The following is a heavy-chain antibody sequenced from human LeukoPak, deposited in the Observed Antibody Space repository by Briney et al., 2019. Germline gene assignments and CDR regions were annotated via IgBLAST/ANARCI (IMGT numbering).Heavy chain of an antibody. Sequence: GGSLRLSCAASGFTFSSFAMGWVRQAPGKGLEWVSVVSASGDDTFYADSVKGRFTISRDRSKSTLYLQMNSLRVEDTAVYYCAKDGPLYSFSTYWFFDLWGRGTLVTVSS. V-gene: IGHV3-23*01. CDR2: VSASGDDT. CDR1: GFTFSSFA. J-gene: IGHJ2*01. D-gene: IGHD5-18*01. CDR3: AKDGPLYSFSTYWFFDL.